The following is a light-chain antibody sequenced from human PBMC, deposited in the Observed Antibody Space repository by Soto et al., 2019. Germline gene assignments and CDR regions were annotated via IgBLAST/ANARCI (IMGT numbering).Light chain of an antibody. J-gene: IGLJ2*01. CDR3: SSYAGSDNVV. CDR1: SSDGGGYNY. Sequence: QSALTQPPSASGSPGQSVTISCSGTSSDGGGYNYVSWYQQYPGKAPKLMIYQVSERPSGVPDRFSGSKSGNTASLTVSGLQAEDEADYYCSSYAGSDNVVFGGGTKVTVL. CDR2: QVS. V-gene: IGLV2-8*01.